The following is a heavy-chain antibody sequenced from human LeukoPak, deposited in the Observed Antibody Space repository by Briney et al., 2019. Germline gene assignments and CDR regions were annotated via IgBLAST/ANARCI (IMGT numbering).Heavy chain of an antibody. D-gene: IGHD1-26*01. CDR2: ISAYNGNT. V-gene: IGHV1-18*01. J-gene: IGHJ3*02. Sequence: GASVKVSCKASGYTFTNYAMNWVRQAPGQGLEWMGWISAYNGNTNYAQKLQGRVTMTTDTSTSTAYMELRSLRSDDTAVYYCARGGRWELPRPYAFDIWGQGTMVTVSS. CDR3: ARGGRWELPRPYAFDI. CDR1: GYTFTNYA.